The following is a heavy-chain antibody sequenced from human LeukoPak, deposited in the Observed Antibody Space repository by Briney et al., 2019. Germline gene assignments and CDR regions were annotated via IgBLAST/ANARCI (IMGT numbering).Heavy chain of an antibody. Sequence: PGGSLRLSCAASGFTFSTYDMHWVRQVTGKGLEWVSAIGTVDDTYYLGSVKGRFTISRENAKNVLYLQMSSLRVEDTAVYYCAGGTGFIIKDWGQGTLVTVSS. CDR2: IGTVDDT. V-gene: IGHV3-13*01. D-gene: IGHD3-9*01. CDR1: GFTFSTYD. CDR3: AGGTGFIIKD. J-gene: IGHJ4*02.